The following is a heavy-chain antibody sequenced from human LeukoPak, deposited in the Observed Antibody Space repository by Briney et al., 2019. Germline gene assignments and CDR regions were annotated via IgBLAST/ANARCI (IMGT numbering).Heavy chain of an antibody. D-gene: IGHD4-11*01. V-gene: IGHV4-59*01. Sequence: SETLSLTCTVSGGSISSYYWSWIRQPPGKGLEWIGFIYYTGNTNYNPSLKSRLTISVGTSNNQFSLKVSSVTAADTAVYYCVRSKSGTYSWFDPWGQGTLVTVSS. CDR1: GGSISSYY. J-gene: IGHJ5*02. CDR3: VRSKSGTYSWFDP. CDR2: IYYTGNT.